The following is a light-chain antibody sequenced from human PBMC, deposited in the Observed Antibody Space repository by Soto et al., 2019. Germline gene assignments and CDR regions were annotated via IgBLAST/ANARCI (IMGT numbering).Light chain of an antibody. Sequence: QSALTQPASVSGSPGQSITISCAGTSNDVGAYNYVSWYRQHPGKAPQLIIFEVTNRPSGVSDRFSGSKSGYTASLTISGLQAEDEADYYCSSYTRDTTVLFGGGTQLTVL. V-gene: IGLV2-14*01. CDR1: SNDVGAYNY. CDR2: EVT. J-gene: IGLJ2*01. CDR3: SSYTRDTTVL.